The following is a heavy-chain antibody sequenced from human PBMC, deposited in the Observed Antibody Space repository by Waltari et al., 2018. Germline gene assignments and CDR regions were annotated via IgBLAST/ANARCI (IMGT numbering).Heavy chain of an antibody. D-gene: IGHD4-17*01. CDR2: IITIFGTA. CDR3: ARDGTTVTNPSYYYYGMDV. V-gene: IGHV1-69*08. CDR1: GGTFSSYA. J-gene: IGHJ6*02. Sequence: QVQLVQSGAEVKKPGSSVKVSCKASGGTFSSYAISWVRQAPGQGLEWMGRIITIFGTANYAQKFQGRVTITADKSTSTAYMELSSLRAEDTAVYYCARDGTTVTNPSYYYYGMDVWGQGTTVTVSS.